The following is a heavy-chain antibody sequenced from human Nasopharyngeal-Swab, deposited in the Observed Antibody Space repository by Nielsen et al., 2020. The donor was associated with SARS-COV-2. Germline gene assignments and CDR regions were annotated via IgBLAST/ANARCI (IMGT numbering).Heavy chain of an antibody. CDR3: ARSYYGDYGAYFDY. CDR1: GGSVSSGSYY. V-gene: IGHV4-61*01. CDR2: IYYSGST. J-gene: IGHJ4*02. Sequence: GSLRLSCTVSGGSVSSGSYYWSWIRQPPGKGLEWIGYIYYSGSTNYNPSLKSRVTISVDTSKNQFSLKLSSVTAADTAVYYCARSYYGDYGAYFDYWGQGTLVTVSS. D-gene: IGHD4-17*01.